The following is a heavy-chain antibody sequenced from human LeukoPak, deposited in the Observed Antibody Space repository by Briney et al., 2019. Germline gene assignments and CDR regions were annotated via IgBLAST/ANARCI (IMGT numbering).Heavy chain of an antibody. CDR3: SASLVRPDAFDI. CDR2: IGAYNGNT. V-gene: IGHV1-18*01. Sequence: ASVKVSCKASGYTFTSYGISWVRQAPGQGLEWMGWIGAYNGNTNYAQKLQGRVTMTTDTSTSTAYMELRSLRSDDTAVYYCSASLVRPDAFDIWGQGTMVTVSS. CDR1: GYTFTSYG. J-gene: IGHJ3*02. D-gene: IGHD2-2*01.